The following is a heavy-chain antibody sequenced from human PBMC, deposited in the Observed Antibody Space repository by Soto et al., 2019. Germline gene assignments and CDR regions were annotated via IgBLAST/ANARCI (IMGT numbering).Heavy chain of an antibody. J-gene: IGHJ4*02. CDR3: ARESPPADY. Sequence: QVQLVQSGAEVKKPGASVKVSCKASGYTFTSYGISWVRQAPGQGLAWMGWISAYNGNTNHAQKPQGRVTMTTDSSTRTAYMELRSLGSDDTAVYYCARESPPADYWGQGTLVTVSS. CDR1: GYTFTSYG. CDR2: ISAYNGNT. V-gene: IGHV1-18*01.